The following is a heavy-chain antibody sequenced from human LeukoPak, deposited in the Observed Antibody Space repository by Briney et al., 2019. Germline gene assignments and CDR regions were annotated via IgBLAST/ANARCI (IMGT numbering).Heavy chain of an antibody. D-gene: IGHD3-22*01. J-gene: IGHJ6*04. CDR2: IWYDGSNR. V-gene: IGHV3-33*01. Sequence: GGSLRLSCAASGFTFSSYGMHWVRQAPGKGLEWVAVIWYDGSNRYYADSVKGRFTISRDNSKNTLYLQMNSLRAEDTAVYYCARDMAPYDSSGYYSHYYYGMDVWGKGTTVTVSS. CDR3: ARDMAPYDSSGYYSHYYYGMDV. CDR1: GFTFSSYG.